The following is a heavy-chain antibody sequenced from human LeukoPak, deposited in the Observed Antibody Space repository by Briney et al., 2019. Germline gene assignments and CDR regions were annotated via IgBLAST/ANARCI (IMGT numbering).Heavy chain of an antibody. Sequence: GGSLRLSCAASGFTVSGNYMSWIRQAPGKGLEWVSYISSITNYADSVKGRFTISRDNAKNSLYLQMNSLRDEDTAVYYCARRYSSSWDGTWYFDYWGQGTLVTVSS. CDR3: ARRYSSSWDGTWYFDY. J-gene: IGHJ4*02. CDR1: GFTVSGNY. D-gene: IGHD6-13*01. V-gene: IGHV3-11*06. CDR2: ISSIT.